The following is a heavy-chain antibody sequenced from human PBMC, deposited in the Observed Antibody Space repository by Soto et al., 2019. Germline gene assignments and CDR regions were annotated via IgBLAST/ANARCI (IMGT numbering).Heavy chain of an antibody. CDR1: GGSISSRGYS. V-gene: IGHV4-30-2*01. CDR2: MYHSGST. J-gene: IGHJ4*02. D-gene: IGHD3-3*01. CDR3: ARVRIDY. Sequence: PSETLSLTCAVSGGSISSRGYSWSWIRQPPGKGLEWIGYMYHSGSTYYNPSLKSRVTISIDRSKNQFSLKPSSVTAADTAVYYCARVRIDYWGQGTLVTVSS.